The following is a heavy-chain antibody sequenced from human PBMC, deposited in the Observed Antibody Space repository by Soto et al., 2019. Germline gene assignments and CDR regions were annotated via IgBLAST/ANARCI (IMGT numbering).Heavy chain of an antibody. Sequence: PGGSLRLSCAASGFTFSSYSMNWVRQAPGKGLEWVSSISSSSSYIYYADSVKGRFTISRDNAKNSQYLQMNSLRAEDTAVYYCARERILRYCSGGSRYGHSGFDYWGQGTLVTVSS. CDR3: ARERILRYCSGGSRYGHSGFDY. J-gene: IGHJ4*02. V-gene: IGHV3-21*01. CDR2: ISSSSSYI. CDR1: GFTFSSYS. D-gene: IGHD2-15*01.